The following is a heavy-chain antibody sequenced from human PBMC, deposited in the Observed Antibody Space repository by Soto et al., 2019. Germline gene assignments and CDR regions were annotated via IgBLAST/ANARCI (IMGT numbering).Heavy chain of an antibody. D-gene: IGHD3-3*01. CDR2: IRGSGGRT. CDR3: AKSHDFWSGYYNENYFDY. J-gene: IGHJ4*02. V-gene: IGHV3-23*01. CDR1: GFTFSSYA. Sequence: EVQLLESGGGLVQPGGSLRLSCAASGFTFSSYAMTWVRQAPGKGLEWVSAIRGSGGRTYYADSVKGRFTISRDSSKNTLYLQTNSLRAEDTAVYYCAKSHDFWSGYYNENYFDYWGQGTLVTVSS.